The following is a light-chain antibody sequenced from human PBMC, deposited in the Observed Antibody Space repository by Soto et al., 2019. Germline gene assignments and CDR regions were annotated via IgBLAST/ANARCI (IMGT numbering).Light chain of an antibody. CDR3: HNYPRSSWK. Sequence: EIVLTQSPVTLSLSPGEIATLSCSASQRVSSHSLAWYQQKPGQAPRTLIYGASSRATGIPDRFSASGSGTDFTLTISRLEPEDFAVYYCHNYPRSSWKFGQGTKVDIK. CDR1: QRVSSHS. J-gene: IGKJ1*01. CDR2: GAS. V-gene: IGKV3-20*01.